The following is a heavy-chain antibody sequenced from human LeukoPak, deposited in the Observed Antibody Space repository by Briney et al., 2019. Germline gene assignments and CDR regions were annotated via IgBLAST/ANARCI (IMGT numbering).Heavy chain of an antibody. CDR1: GYTFTGYY. Sequence: GASVKVSCKASGYTFTGYYMHWVRQAPGQGLEWMGWINPNSGGTNYAQKFQGRVTMTRDTSISTAYMEPSRLRSDDTAVYYCARVPYDYGAWFDPWGQGTLVTVSS. D-gene: IGHD4-17*01. CDR2: INPNSGGT. J-gene: IGHJ5*02. V-gene: IGHV1-2*02. CDR3: ARVPYDYGAWFDP.